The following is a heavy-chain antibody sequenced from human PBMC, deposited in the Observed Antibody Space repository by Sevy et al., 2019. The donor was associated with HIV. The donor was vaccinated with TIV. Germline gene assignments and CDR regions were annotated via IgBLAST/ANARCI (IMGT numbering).Heavy chain of an antibody. J-gene: IGHJ4*02. Sequence: ASVKVSCKASGGTFSSYAISWVRQAPGQGLEWMGGIIPIFGTANYAQKFQGRVTITADESTSTAYMELSSLRSEDTAVYYCARDLIAQLYYDSSGYYNPHFDYWGQGTLVTVSS. V-gene: IGHV1-69*13. D-gene: IGHD3-22*01. CDR2: IIPIFGTA. CDR3: ARDLIAQLYYDSSGYYNPHFDY. CDR1: GGTFSSYA.